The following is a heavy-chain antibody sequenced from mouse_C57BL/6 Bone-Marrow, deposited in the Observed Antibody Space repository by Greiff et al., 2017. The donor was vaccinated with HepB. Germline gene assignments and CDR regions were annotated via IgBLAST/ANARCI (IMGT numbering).Heavy chain of an antibody. CDR1: GFTFSSYA. J-gene: IGHJ1*03. CDR3: AREIYGSSYYYWYFDV. Sequence: VMLVESGGGLVKPGGSLKLSCAASGFTFSSYAMSWVRQTPEKRLEWVATISDGGSYTYYPDNVKGRFTISRDNAKNNLYLQMSHLKSEDTAMYYCAREIYGSSYYYWYFDVWGTGTTVTVSS. V-gene: IGHV5-4*01. D-gene: IGHD1-1*01. CDR2: ISDGGSYT.